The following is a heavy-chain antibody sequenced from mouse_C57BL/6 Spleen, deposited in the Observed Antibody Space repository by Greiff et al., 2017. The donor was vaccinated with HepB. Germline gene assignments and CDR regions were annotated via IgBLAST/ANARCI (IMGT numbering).Heavy chain of an antibody. CDR3: ARKGYSNYHVGFDY. V-gene: IGHV1-64*01. D-gene: IGHD2-5*01. CDR2: IHPNSGST. Sequence: QVQLQQPGAELVKPGASVKLSCKASGYTFTSYWMHWVKQRPGQGLEWIGMIHPNSGSTNYNEKFKSKATLTVDKSSSTAYMQLSSLTSEDSAVYYCARKGYSNYHVGFDYWGQGTTLTVSS. J-gene: IGHJ2*01. CDR1: GYTFTSYW.